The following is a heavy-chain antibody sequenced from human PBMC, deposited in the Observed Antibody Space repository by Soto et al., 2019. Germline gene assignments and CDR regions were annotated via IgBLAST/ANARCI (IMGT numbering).Heavy chain of an antibody. CDR2: IWYDGSNK. V-gene: IGHV3-33*01. J-gene: IGHJ1*01. CDR1: GFTFSSYG. CDR3: ARDDDSVYFQH. D-gene: IGHD3-16*01. Sequence: QVQLVESGGGVVQPGRSLRLSCAASGFTFSSYGMHWVRQAPGKGLEWVAVIWYDGSNKYYADSVKGRFTISRDNSKNTLYLQMNSLRAEDTAVYYCARDDDSVYFQHWGQGTLVTVSS.